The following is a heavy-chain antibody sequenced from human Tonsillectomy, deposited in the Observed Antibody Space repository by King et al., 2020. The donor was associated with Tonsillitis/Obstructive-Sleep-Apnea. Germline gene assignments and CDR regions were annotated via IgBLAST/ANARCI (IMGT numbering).Heavy chain of an antibody. CDR2: ISGSGGST. CDR1: GFTFSSYA. V-gene: IGHV3-23*04. J-gene: IGHJ4*02. D-gene: IGHD3-3*01. Sequence: VQLVESGGGLVQPGGSLRLSCAASGFTFSSYAMSWVRQAPGKGLEWVSAISGSGGSTYYADSVKGRLTISRDNSKNTLYLQMNSLRAEDTAVYYCAKAVGGYDFWSGYYAPPNDYWGQGPLVTVSS. CDR3: AKAVGGYDFWSGYYAPPNDY.